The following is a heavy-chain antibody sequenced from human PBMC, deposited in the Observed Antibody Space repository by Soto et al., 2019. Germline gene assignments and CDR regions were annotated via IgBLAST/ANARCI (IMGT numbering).Heavy chain of an antibody. CDR2: IWYDGSNK. V-gene: IGHV3-33*01. D-gene: IGHD5-18*01. CDR1: GFTVSSYG. Sequence: GGSLRISFAASGFTVSSYGMHWVRQAPGKGLEWVAVIWYDGSNKYYADSVKGRFTISRDNSKNTLYLQMNSLRAEDTAVYYCARESEGYSYGYLSDYWGQGTLVTVSS. J-gene: IGHJ4*02. CDR3: ARESEGYSYGYLSDY.